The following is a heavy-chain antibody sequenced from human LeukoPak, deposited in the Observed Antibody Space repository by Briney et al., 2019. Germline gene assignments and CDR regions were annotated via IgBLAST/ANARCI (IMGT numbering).Heavy chain of an antibody. CDR1: AFTFNTFDNFA. J-gene: IGHJ5*02. V-gene: IGHV3-23*01. CDR2: ISDSGGTT. CDR3: AKDRAFLWFGDL. Sequence: PGGSLRLSCSVSAFTFNTFDNFAMNWVRQAPGKGLEWVAAISDSGGTTYYADSVKGRFTISRDNSKNTLYLQMNSLRAEDTAVYYCAKDRAFLWFGDLWGQGTLVTVSS. D-gene: IGHD3-10*01.